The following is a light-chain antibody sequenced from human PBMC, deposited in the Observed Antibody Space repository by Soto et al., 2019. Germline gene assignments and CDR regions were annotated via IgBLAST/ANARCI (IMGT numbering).Light chain of an antibody. CDR1: QSVRSSY. CDR3: QQYGRT. Sequence: VLTQSPGTLSLSPGERATLSCRASQSVRSSYLAWYQQRPGQAPRLLIFGTSSRATGIPDRFSGSGSGTDFTLTISRLEPEDFAVYYCQQYGRTFGQGTKVEMK. CDR2: GTS. J-gene: IGKJ1*01. V-gene: IGKV3-20*01.